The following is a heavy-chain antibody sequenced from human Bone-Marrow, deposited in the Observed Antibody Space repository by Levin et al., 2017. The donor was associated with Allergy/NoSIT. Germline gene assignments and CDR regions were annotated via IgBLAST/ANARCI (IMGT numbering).Heavy chain of an antibody. Sequence: SETLSLTCAVYGGSFSGYYWSWIRQPPGKGLEWIGEINHSGSTNYNPSLKSRVTISVDTSKNQFSLKLSSVTAADTAVYYCARFWYYYGSGSYRPNWFDPWGQGTLVTVSS. V-gene: IGHV4-34*01. D-gene: IGHD3-10*01. J-gene: IGHJ5*02. CDR3: ARFWYYYGSGSYRPNWFDP. CDR2: INHSGST. CDR1: GGSFSGYY.